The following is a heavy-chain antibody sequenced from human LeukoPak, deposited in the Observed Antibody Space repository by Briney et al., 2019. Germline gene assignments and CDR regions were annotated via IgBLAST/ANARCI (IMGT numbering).Heavy chain of an antibody. CDR3: AREFGHNRWYFDY. CDR2: IDSGGST. Sequence: GGSLRLSCIVSGFTVSSNYMSWVRQAPGKGLEWVSIIDSGGSTYYSDSVKDRFTISRDNSLNTLHLQMNSLRTEDTAVYYCAREFGHNRWYFDYWGQGALVTVSS. CDR1: GFTVSSNY. D-gene: IGHD5-24*01. J-gene: IGHJ4*02. V-gene: IGHV3-66*01.